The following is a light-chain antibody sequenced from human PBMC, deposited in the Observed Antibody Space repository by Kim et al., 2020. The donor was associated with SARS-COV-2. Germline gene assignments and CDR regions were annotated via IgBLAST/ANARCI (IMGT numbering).Light chain of an antibody. CDR1: KLGDKY. Sequence: PGQTASITCSGDKLGDKYASWYQQKPGQSPVLVVYQDNKRPSGIPERFSGSNSGNTATLTISGTRAMDDADYYCQTWDSSSRHVVFRGGTQLTVL. CDR3: QTWDSSSRHVV. V-gene: IGLV3-1*01. CDR2: QDN. J-gene: IGLJ2*01.